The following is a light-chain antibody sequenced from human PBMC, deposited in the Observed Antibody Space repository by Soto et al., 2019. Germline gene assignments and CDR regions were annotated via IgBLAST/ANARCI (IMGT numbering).Light chain of an antibody. CDR2: GAS. CDR3: QQYGSSGT. Sequence: EIVMTQSPATLSVSPGERATLSCRASQSVSSKLAWYQQKLGQAPRLLIHGASTRATGIPARFSGSGSGTEFTLTISSLQSEDFAVYYCQQYGSSGTFGQGTKVDIK. V-gene: IGKV3-15*01. J-gene: IGKJ1*01. CDR1: QSVSSK.